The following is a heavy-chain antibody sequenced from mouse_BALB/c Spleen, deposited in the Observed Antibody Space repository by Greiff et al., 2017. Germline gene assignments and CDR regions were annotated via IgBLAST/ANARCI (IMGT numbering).Heavy chain of an antibody. D-gene: IGHD2-1*01. CDR2: ISSGSSTI. Sequence: EVQVVESGGGLVQPGGSRKLSCAASGFTFSSFGMHWVRQAPEKGLEWVAYISSGSSTIYYADTVKGRFTISRDNPKNTLFLQMTSLRSEDTAMYYCAREGYGNLYAMDYWGQGTSVTVSS. CDR3: AREGYGNLYAMDY. CDR1: GFTFSSFG. J-gene: IGHJ4*01. V-gene: IGHV5-17*02.